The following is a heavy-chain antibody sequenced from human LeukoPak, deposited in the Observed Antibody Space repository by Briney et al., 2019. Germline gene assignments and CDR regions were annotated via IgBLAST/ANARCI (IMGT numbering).Heavy chain of an antibody. D-gene: IGHD1-1*01. Sequence: GASVKVSCKASGGTFSSYAISWVRQAPGQGLEWMGGIIPIFGTANYAQKFQGRVTITADESTSTAYMELSSLRSEDTAVYYCARVDTTLSYKLDYWGQGTLVTVSS. J-gene: IGHJ4*02. CDR2: IIPIFGTA. CDR1: GGTFSSYA. CDR3: ARVDTTLSYKLDY. V-gene: IGHV1-69*13.